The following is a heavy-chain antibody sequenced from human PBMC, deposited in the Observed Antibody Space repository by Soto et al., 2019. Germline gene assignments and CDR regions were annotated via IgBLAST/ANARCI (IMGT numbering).Heavy chain of an antibody. Sequence: SETLSLTCTVSGGSISSYYWNWIRQPPGKGLEWIGYIYYSGSTNYNPSLKSRVTISVDTSKNQFSLKLSSVTAADTAVFYCAGGVLATGGVDYWGQGTLVTVSS. CDR1: GGSISSYY. CDR3: AGGVLATGGVDY. V-gene: IGHV4-59*01. J-gene: IGHJ4*02. D-gene: IGHD2-8*02. CDR2: IYYSGST.